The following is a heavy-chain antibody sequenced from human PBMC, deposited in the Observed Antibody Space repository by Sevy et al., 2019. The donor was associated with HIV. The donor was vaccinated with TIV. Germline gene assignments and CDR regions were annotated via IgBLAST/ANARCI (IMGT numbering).Heavy chain of an antibody. Sequence: GGSLRLSCAASGFNFNDYGMHWVRQAPGKGLEWVAVTWYDGINRFYGDSVKGRFTISRDNSKNTLYLQKDSLRVEDTAVYYCARDNLLPIMVSMVRGALSFYFDYWGQGTLVTVSS. J-gene: IGHJ4*02. D-gene: IGHD3-10*01. V-gene: IGHV3-33*01. CDR2: TWYDGINR. CDR1: GFNFNDYG. CDR3: ARDNLLPIMVSMVRGALSFYFDY.